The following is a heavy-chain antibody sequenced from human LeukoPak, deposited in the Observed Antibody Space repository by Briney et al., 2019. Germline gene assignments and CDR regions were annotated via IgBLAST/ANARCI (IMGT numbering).Heavy chain of an antibody. J-gene: IGHJ5*02. CDR1: GYTFTSYD. CDR2: MNPNSGNT. CDR3: ARGAYYDFWSGYYPNWFDP. V-gene: IGHV1-8*03. D-gene: IGHD3-3*01. Sequence: GASVKVSCKAPGYTFTSYDINWVRQATGQGLEWMGWMNPNSGNTGYAQKFQGRVTITRNTSISTAYMELSSLRSEDTAVYYCARGAYYDFWSGYYPNWFDPWGQGTLVTVSS.